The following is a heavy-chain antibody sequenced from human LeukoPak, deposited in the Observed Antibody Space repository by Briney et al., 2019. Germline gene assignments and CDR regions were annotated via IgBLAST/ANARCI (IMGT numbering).Heavy chain of an antibody. Sequence: ASVKVSCKASGHTFTSYGISWVRQAPGQGLEWMGWMSAYNGNTNYAQKLQGRVTMTTDTSTSTAYMELRSLRSDDTAVYYCARDRGYCTNGVCYREWFDPWGQGTLVTVSS. V-gene: IGHV1-18*01. D-gene: IGHD2-8*01. CDR2: MSAYNGNT. J-gene: IGHJ5*02. CDR1: GHTFTSYG. CDR3: ARDRGYCTNGVCYREWFDP.